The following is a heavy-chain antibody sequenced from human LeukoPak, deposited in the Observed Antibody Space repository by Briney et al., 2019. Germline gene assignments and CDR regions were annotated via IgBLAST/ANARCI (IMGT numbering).Heavy chain of an antibody. Sequence: SQTLSITCASSGDSVSTNRGAWNWIRQSPSRGLEWLGRTYYRSKWFHDYAGSVISRITINPDTSKNQFSLQLNSMTPEDTAVYYCARYQGRRVDYWGQGTLVTVSS. CDR2: TYYRSKWFH. CDR1: GDSVSTNRGA. D-gene: IGHD5-24*01. V-gene: IGHV6-1*01. J-gene: IGHJ4*02. CDR3: ARYQGRRVDY.